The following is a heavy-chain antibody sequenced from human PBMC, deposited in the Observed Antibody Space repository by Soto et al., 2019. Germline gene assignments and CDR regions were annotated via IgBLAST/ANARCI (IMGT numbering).Heavy chain of an antibody. D-gene: IGHD6-19*01. CDR2: ISYDGSNK. J-gene: IGHJ6*02. Sequence: VQLVESGGGVVQPGRSLRLSCAASGFTFSSYAMNWVRQAPGKGLEWVAVISYDGSNKYYADSVKGRFTISRANSKNTLYLQMKSLRAEDTAVYYCARDLMYSSGWSYYDGMDVWGQGTTVIVSS. CDR1: GFTFSSYA. CDR3: ARDLMYSSGWSYYDGMDV. V-gene: IGHV3-30-3*01.